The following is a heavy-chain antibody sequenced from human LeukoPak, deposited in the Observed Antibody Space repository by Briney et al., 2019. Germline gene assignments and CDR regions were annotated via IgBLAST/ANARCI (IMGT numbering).Heavy chain of an antibody. V-gene: IGHV1-18*01. CDR1: GYTFTSYG. Sequence: ASVKVSCKASGYTFTSYGISWMRQAPGQGLEWMGWISAYNGNTNYAQKPQGRVTMTTDTSTSTAYMELRSLRSDDTAVYYCARDDSSSWYYYYYGMDVWGQGTTVTVSS. CDR2: ISAYNGNT. D-gene: IGHD6-13*01. CDR3: ARDDSSSWYYYYYGMDV. J-gene: IGHJ6*02.